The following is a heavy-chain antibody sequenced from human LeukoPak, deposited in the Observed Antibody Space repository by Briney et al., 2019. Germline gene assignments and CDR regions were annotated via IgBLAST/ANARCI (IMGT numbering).Heavy chain of an antibody. CDR1: GGSISSGGYY. CDR3: ARLSYSYGYAFDY. CDR2: IYYSGST. Sequence: PSQTLSLTCTVSGGSISSGGYYWSWIRQLPGKGLEWIGYIYYSGSTYYHPSLKGRVTISVDTSKNQFSLNLSSVTAADPAMYYCARLSYSYGYAFDYWGQGSLVPVSS. D-gene: IGHD5-18*01. V-gene: IGHV4-31*03. J-gene: IGHJ4*02.